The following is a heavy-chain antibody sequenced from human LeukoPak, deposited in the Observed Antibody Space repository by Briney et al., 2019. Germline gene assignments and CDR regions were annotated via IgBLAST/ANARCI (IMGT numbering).Heavy chain of an antibody. J-gene: IGHJ6*02. CDR3: AVPRDIVVVPADAYYYYYGMDV. Sequence: ASVKASCKASGYTFTSYYMHWVRQAPGQGLEWMGIINPSGGSTSYAQKFQGRVTMTRDTSTSTVYMELSSLRSEDTAVYYCAVPRDIVVVPADAYYYYYGMDVWGQGTTVTVSS. CDR1: GYTFTSYY. V-gene: IGHV1-46*01. D-gene: IGHD2-2*01. CDR2: INPSGGST.